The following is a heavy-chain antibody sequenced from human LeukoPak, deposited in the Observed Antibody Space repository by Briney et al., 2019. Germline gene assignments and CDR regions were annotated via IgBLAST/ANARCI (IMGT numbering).Heavy chain of an antibody. CDR2: ISAYNGDT. CDR1: GYTFSSYG. D-gene: IGHD6-6*01. Sequence: ASVKVSCKASGYTFSSYGISWVRQAPGQGLEWMGWISAYNGDTHYAQKFQGRVTMTTDTSTSTAYMELRSLRSDDTAMYYCARGVSSPYYYYMDVWGKGTTVTVSS. V-gene: IGHV1-18*01. CDR3: ARGVSSPYYYYMDV. J-gene: IGHJ6*03.